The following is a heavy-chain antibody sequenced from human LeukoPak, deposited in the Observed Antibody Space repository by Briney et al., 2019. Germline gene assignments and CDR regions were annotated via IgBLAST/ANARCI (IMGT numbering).Heavy chain of an antibody. CDR2: ISYDGSNK. Sequence: PGRSLRLSCAASGFTFSSYAMHWVRQAPGKGLEWVAVISYDGSNKYYADSVKGRFTISRDNSKNTLYLQMNSLRAEDTAVYYCVRASHYYDSSGDAFDIWGQGTMVTVSS. V-gene: IGHV3-30-3*01. CDR1: GFTFSSYA. CDR3: VRASHYYDSSGDAFDI. J-gene: IGHJ3*02. D-gene: IGHD3-22*01.